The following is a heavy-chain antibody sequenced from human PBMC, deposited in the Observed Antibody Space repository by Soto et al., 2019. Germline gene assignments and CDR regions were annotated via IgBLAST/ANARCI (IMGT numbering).Heavy chain of an antibody. V-gene: IGHV1-69*13. Sequence: SVKVSCKASGGTFSSYAISWVRQAPGQGLEWMGGIIPIFGTASYAQKFQGRVTITADESTSTAYMELSSLRSEDTAVYYCARAPGATETPFDYWGQGTLVTVSS. CDR3: ARAPGATETPFDY. CDR2: IIPIFGTA. CDR1: GGTFSSYA. J-gene: IGHJ4*02. D-gene: IGHD1-26*01.